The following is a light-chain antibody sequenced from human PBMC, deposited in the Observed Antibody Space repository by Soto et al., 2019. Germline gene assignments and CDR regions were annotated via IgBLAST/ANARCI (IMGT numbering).Light chain of an antibody. Sequence: EIVMTQSPATLSVSPGDRATLSCRASQSISRDLAWYQQKPGQAPRLLIYAASTRATGIPARFSGSGSGTEFTLTISSLQSEDVAVFYCQQYDSRPLTFVGGTKVEIK. V-gene: IGKV3-15*01. CDR2: AAS. J-gene: IGKJ4*01. CDR1: QSISRD. CDR3: QQYDSRPLT.